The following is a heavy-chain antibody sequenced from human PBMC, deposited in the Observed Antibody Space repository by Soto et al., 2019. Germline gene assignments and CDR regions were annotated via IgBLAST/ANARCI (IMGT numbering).Heavy chain of an antibody. CDR1: GYTFSNFW. CDR2: IYPGDHET. CDR3: ARSPRSSPYFDF. D-gene: IGHD6-13*01. J-gene: IGHJ4*02. V-gene: IGHV5-51*01. Sequence: LKISCQCSGYTFSNFWIGLVRQLPGQGLEWMGIIYPGDHETRYSPSFLGKVTISAETSINTAYLQWSSLEASDSAFYFCARSPRSSPYFDFWGQGALVTVSS.